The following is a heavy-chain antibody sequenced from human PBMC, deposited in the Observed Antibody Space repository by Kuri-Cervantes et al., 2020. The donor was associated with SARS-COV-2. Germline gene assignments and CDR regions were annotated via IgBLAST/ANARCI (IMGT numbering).Heavy chain of an antibody. CDR1: GGSISSSNW. V-gene: IGHV4-4*02. D-gene: IGHD3-3*01. Sequence: GSLRLSCAVSGGSISSSNWWSWVRQPPGKGLEWIGEIYHSGSTNYNPSLKSRVTISVDKSKNQFSLKLSSVTAADTAVYYCATHDFWSGSTFDYWGQGTLVTVSS. J-gene: IGHJ4*02. CDR2: IYHSGST. CDR3: ATHDFWSGSTFDY.